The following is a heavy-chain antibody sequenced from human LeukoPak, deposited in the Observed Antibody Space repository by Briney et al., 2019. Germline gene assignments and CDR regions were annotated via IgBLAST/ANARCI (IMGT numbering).Heavy chain of an antibody. CDR2: INPNSAAT. J-gene: IGHJ5*02. CDR3: ARGVGSSWFAD. Sequence: ASVKVSCKASGYTFTGYYMHWVRQAPGQGLEWMGWINPNSAATSYAQNFEGRVTVTRDTSMTTHYMELSRLTSDDTAVYYCARGVGSSWFADWGQGTLVTVSS. CDR1: GYTFTGYY. D-gene: IGHD6-13*01. V-gene: IGHV1-2*02.